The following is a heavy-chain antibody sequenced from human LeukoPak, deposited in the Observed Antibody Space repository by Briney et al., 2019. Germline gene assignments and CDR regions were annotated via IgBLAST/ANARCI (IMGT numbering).Heavy chain of an antibody. J-gene: IGHJ6*02. Sequence: SETLSLTCAVYGGSFSGYYWSWIRQPPGKGLEWIGEINHSGSTNYNPSLKSRVTISVDTSKNQFSLKLSSVTAADTAVYYCARGYYYYGMDVWGQGTTVTVSS. V-gene: IGHV4-34*01. CDR2: INHSGST. CDR1: GGSFSGYY. CDR3: ARGYYYYGMDV.